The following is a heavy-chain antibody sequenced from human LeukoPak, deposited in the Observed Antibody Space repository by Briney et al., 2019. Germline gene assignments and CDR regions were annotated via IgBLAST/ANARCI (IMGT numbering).Heavy chain of an antibody. V-gene: IGHV1-2*02. Sequence: ASVKVSCKASGYTFTGYYMHWVRQAPGQGLEWMGWINPNSGGTNYAQKFQGRVTMTRDTSISTAYMELSRLRSDDTAVYYCARDRGSGSYYQQAAAFGIWGQGTMVTVSS. CDR3: ARDRGSGSYYQQAAAFGI. CDR1: GYTFTGYY. CDR2: INPNSGGT. J-gene: IGHJ3*02. D-gene: IGHD1-26*01.